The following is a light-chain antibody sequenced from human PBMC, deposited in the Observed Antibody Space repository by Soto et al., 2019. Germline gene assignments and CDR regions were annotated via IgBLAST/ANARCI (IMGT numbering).Light chain of an antibody. CDR1: QSVSSSY. CDR3: QQYNSYPWT. CDR2: GAS. Sequence: EMVLTQSPGTLSLSPGERATLPCSASQSVSSSYLAWYQQKPGQTPRLLVYGASNRATGIPDRVSGSGSGTDFTLTISRLEPEDFATYYCQQYNSYPWTFGQGTKVDI. J-gene: IGKJ1*01. V-gene: IGKV3-20*01.